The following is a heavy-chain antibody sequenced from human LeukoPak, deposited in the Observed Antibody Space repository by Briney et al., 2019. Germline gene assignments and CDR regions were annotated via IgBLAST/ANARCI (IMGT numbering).Heavy chain of an antibody. V-gene: IGHV4-38-2*02. CDR2: IYHCGST. CDR3: ARESGYCSGGSCYDYFDY. CDR1: GYSISSGYY. Sequence: SETLSLTCTVSGYSISSGYYWGWIRQPPGKGLEWIGSIYHCGSTYYNPSLKSRVTISVDTSKNQFSLKLSSVTAADTAVYYCARESGYCSGGSCYDYFDYWGQGTLVTVSS. J-gene: IGHJ4*02. D-gene: IGHD2-15*01.